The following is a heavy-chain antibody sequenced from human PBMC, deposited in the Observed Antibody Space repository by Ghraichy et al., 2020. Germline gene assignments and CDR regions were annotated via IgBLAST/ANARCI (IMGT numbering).Heavy chain of an antibody. V-gene: IGHV4-59*01. CDR1: GGSITSYF. J-gene: IGHJ6*02. D-gene: IGHD1-7*01. CDR3: ARGRLELQANHHYGVDV. Sequence: SETLSLTCTVSGGSITSYFWNWIRQPPGKGLEWIGYIYYTGYTDYNPSLKSRVTISVDTSKNQFSLRLTSVTAADTAVYYCARGRLELQANHHYGVDVWGQGTTVTVSS. CDR2: IYYTGYT.